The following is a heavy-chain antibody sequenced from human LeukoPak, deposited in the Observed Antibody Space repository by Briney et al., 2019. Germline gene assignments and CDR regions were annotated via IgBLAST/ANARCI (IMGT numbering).Heavy chain of an antibody. CDR1: GYSFTNYW. CDR2: IYPGDSDT. Sequence: GASLQISGKGSGYSFTNYWIAGVRRLPGKGREGMGTIYPGDSDTRYSPSFQGQVTISADKSITTAYLQWNSLKASDTAMYYCARRHKRGAYSYGVDYWGQGTLVTVSS. J-gene: IGHJ4*02. V-gene: IGHV5-51*01. CDR3: ARRHKRGAYSYGVDY. D-gene: IGHD5-18*01.